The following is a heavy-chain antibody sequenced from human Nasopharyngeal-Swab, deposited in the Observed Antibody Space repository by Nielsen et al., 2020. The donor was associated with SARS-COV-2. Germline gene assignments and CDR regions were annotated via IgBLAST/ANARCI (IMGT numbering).Heavy chain of an antibody. CDR3: VRDLVIIDYRYFDL. CDR1: GGSVSTVRNY. Sequence: SETLSLTCTVSGGSVSTVRNYWTWILQPPGKGLEWIGHAYYSGSTKYNLSLKSRFTISIDMSKNQFSLELRSVTAADTAVYYCVRDLVIIDYRYFDLWGRGTLVTVSS. CDR2: AYYSGST. D-gene: IGHD3-22*01. V-gene: IGHV4-61*01. J-gene: IGHJ2*01.